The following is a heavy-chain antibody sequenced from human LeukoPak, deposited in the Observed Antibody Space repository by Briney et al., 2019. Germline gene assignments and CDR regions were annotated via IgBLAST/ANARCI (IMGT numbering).Heavy chain of an antibody. V-gene: IGHV4-31*03. Sequence: SETLSLTCTVSGGSISSGGYYWSWIRQHPGKGLEWIGYIYYSGSTYYNPSLKSRVTISVDTSKNQFSLKLSSVTAADTAVYYCARTHTYDSSGYYYDDAFDIWGQGTMVTVSS. CDR2: IYYSGST. D-gene: IGHD3-22*01. CDR1: GGSISSGGYY. J-gene: IGHJ3*02. CDR3: ARTHTYDSSGYYYDDAFDI.